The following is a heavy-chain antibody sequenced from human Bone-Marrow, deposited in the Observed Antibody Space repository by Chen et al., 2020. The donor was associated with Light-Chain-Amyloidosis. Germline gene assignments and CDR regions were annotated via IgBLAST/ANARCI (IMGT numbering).Heavy chain of an antibody. V-gene: IGHV3-53*01. CDR3: ALVVKSSNDFYLY. Sequence: EEKVVESGGGLIQPGGSLTPSCAASGFFVKNNYMTWVRQAPGKGLEWVSGIFRTGRTYYTESVEGRFTLSRDDPENTIYLQMNNLRVEDTAVYYCALVVKSSNDFYLYWGQGTPVTVSS. D-gene: IGHD2-21*01. CDR1: GFFVKNNY. J-gene: IGHJ4*02. CDR2: IFRTGRT.